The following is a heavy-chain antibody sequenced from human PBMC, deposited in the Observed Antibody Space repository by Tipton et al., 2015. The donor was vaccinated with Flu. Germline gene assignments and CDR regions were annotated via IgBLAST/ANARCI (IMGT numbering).Heavy chain of an antibody. D-gene: IGHD2-21*01. V-gene: IGHV3-21*04. Sequence: GSLRLSCAASGFTFSSYSMNWVRQAPGKGLEWVSSISSSSSYIYYADSVKGRFTISRDNAKNSLYLQMNSLRAEDTALYYCAKAGLRWWFAFDIWGQGTMVTVSS. CDR1: GFTFSSYS. CDR2: ISSSSSYI. CDR3: AKAGLRWWFAFDI. J-gene: IGHJ3*02.